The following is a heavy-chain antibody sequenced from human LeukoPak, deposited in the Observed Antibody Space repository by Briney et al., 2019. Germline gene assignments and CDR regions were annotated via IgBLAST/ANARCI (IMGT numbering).Heavy chain of an antibody. CDR1: GFTFDDYA. V-gene: IGHV3-9*01. CDR3: AKGLTGTTFYAFDI. Sequence: HPGRSLRLSCAASGFTFDDYAMHWVRQAPGKGLEWVSGISWNSGSIGYADSVKGRFTISRDNAKNSLYLQMNSLRAEDTALYYCAKGLTGTTFYAFDIWGQGTMVTVSS. CDR2: ISWNSGSI. J-gene: IGHJ3*02. D-gene: IGHD1-7*01.